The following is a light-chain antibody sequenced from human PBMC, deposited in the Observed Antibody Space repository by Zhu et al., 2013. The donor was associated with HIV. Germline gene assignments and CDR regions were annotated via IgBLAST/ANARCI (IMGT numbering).Light chain of an antibody. CDR1: SGHTNYG. CDR3: QTWGAGIWV. V-gene: IGLV4-69*01. Sequence: QPVLTQSPSASASLGASVKLTCTLTSGHTNYGIAWHQVQPGKGPRYLMKLNTDGSHRKGDGMPDRFSGSSSGAEYYLTISSLQSEDEADYYCQTWGAGIWVFGGGTKLTVL. J-gene: IGLJ3*02. CDR2: LNTDGSH.